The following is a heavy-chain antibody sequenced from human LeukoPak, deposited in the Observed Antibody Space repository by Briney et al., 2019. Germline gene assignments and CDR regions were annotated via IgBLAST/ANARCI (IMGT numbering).Heavy chain of an antibody. CDR3: ARQLTTLRGFDI. D-gene: IGHD4-11*01. Sequence: KDGESLKISCKGSGYSFTTYWIAWVRQMPGKGLEWMGIIYPRDSDIRYSPPFQGQVTISADKSISTAYLQWNSLKASDTAMYYCARQLTTLRGFDIWGQGTMVTASS. CDR2: IYPRDSDI. CDR1: GYSFTTYW. J-gene: IGHJ3*02. V-gene: IGHV5-51*01.